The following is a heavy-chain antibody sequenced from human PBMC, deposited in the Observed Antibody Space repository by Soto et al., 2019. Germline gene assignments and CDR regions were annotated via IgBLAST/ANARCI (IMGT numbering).Heavy chain of an antibody. D-gene: IGHD6-6*01. CDR1: GYTFTSYA. J-gene: IGHJ4*02. Sequence: GASVKVSCKASGYTFTSYAMHWVRQAPGQRLEWMGWINAGNGNTKYSQKFQGRVTITRDTSASTAYMELSRLRPEDTAVYYCARDVRQLVYYFDYWGQGTLVTVSS. CDR3: ARDVRQLVYYFDY. V-gene: IGHV1-3*01. CDR2: INAGNGNT.